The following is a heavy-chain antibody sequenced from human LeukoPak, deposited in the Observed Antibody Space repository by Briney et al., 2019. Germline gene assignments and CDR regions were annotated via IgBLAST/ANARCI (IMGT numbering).Heavy chain of an antibody. CDR1: GGSFSGYY. Sequence: SETLSLTCAVYGGSFSGYYWSWIRQPPGKGLEWIGEINHSGSTNYNPSLKSRVTISVDTSKNQFSLKLSSVTAADTAVYYCARATGYCSSTSCYFVGWFDPWGQGTLFTVSS. CDR2: INHSGST. J-gene: IGHJ5*02. D-gene: IGHD2-2*01. CDR3: ARATGYCSSTSCYFVGWFDP. V-gene: IGHV4-34*01.